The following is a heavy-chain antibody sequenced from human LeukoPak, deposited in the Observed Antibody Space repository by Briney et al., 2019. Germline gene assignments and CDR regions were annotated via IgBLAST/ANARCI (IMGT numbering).Heavy chain of an antibody. CDR3: ARGSMCGGDCYSTDIDY. D-gene: IGHD2-21*02. CDR1: GFTFSGYT. Sequence: GGSLRLSCAASGFTFSGYTMNWVRQAPGKGLEWVSSISSSSIYKYYADSMRGRFTISRDNAKNSMYLQMNSLTAEDTAVYYCARGSMCGGDCYSTDIDYWGQGTLVTVSS. J-gene: IGHJ4*02. CDR2: ISSSSIYK. V-gene: IGHV3-21*01.